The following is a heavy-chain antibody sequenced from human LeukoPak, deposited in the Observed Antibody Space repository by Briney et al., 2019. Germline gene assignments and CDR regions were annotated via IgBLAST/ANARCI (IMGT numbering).Heavy chain of an antibody. D-gene: IGHD3-3*01. CDR2: IYYSGST. CDR3: ASGPAYYDFWSGYFHASINYYYYMDV. Sequence: SETLSLTCTVSGGSISSHYWSWIRQPPGEGLEWIGYIYYSGSTNNNPSLKSRVTMSVDTSKSQFSLKLSSVTAADTAVYYCASGPAYYDFWSGYFHASINYYYYMDVWGKGTTVTVSS. J-gene: IGHJ6*03. V-gene: IGHV4-59*11. CDR1: GGSISSHY.